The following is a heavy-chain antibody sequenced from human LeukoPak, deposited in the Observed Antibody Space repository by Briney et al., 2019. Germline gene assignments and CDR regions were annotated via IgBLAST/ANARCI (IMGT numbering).Heavy chain of an antibody. CDR1: GGSFSGYY. Sequence: SETLSLTCAVYGGSFSGYYWSLIRQPPGKGLEWIGEITHSGSTKYNPSLESRVTISVDTSKNQFSLKLSSVTAADTAVYYCARDRGVAYYYYMDVWGKGTTVTVSS. V-gene: IGHV4-34*01. J-gene: IGHJ6*03. CDR3: ARDRGVAYYYYMDV. CDR2: ITHSGST. D-gene: IGHD3-10*01.